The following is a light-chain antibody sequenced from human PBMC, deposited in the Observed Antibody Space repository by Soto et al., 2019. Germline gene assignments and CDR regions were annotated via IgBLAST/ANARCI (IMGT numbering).Light chain of an antibody. J-gene: IGKJ1*01. CDR3: LQCGASWT. CDR1: QTVSSH. CDR2: GAS. V-gene: IGKV3-20*01. Sequence: EVVMTQSPVTLSVSLGQRATLSCRASQTVSSHIAWYQQKPGQAPRLLIYGASSRATGIPDRFSGSGSGTDFTLTVSRLEPEDFAVYYCLQCGASWTFGQGTKVDIK.